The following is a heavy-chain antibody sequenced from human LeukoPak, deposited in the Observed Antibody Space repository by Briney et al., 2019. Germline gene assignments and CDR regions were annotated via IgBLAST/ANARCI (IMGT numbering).Heavy chain of an antibody. D-gene: IGHD6-19*01. CDR3: ARGVIEVAGHNWFAP. V-gene: IGHV1-69*13. CDR2: IIPIFGTA. Sequence: GASVKVSCKASGGTFSSYAISWVRQAPGQGLEWMGGIIPIFGTANYAQKFQGRVTITADESTSTAYMELSSLRSEDTAVYYCARGVIEVAGHNWFAPWGQGTLVTVSS. J-gene: IGHJ5*02. CDR1: GGTFSSYA.